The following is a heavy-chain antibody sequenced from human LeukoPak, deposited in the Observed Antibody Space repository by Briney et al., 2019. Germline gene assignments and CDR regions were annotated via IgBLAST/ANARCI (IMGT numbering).Heavy chain of an antibody. CDR2: IYYSGST. V-gene: IGHV4-59*01. J-gene: IGHJ4*02. Sequence: SETLSLTCTVSGGSLSSYYWSWIRQPPGKGLEWFGCIYYSGSTNYHPSLKTRVTISVDTSKKQFSLTLSSVTASDTAMDYCARESRNYDIWTGHYIGYFDYWGQGTLVTVSS. CDR3: ARESRNYDIWTGHYIGYFDY. D-gene: IGHD3-9*01. CDR1: GGSLSSYY.